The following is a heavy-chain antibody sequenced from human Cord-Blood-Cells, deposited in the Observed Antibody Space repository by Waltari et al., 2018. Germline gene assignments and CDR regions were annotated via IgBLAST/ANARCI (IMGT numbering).Heavy chain of an antibody. D-gene: IGHD1-26*01. CDR2: IYSGGST. CDR1: GFTVSSNY. Sequence: GFTVSSNYMSWVRQAPGKGLEWVSVIYSGGSTYCADSVKGRFTISRDNSKNTLYLQMNSLRAEDTAVYYCAREGKGSYYYFDYWGQGTLVTVSS. V-gene: IGHV3-53*01. CDR3: AREGKGSYYYFDY. J-gene: IGHJ4*02.